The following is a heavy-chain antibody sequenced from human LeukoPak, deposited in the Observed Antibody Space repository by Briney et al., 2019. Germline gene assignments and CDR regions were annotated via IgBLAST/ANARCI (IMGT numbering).Heavy chain of an antibody. CDR1: GFTFDDYA. J-gene: IGHJ4*02. V-gene: IGHV3-9*01. Sequence: GGSLRLSCAASGFTFDDYAMPWVRQAPGKGLEWVSGISWNSGRIVYADSVKGRFTISRDNAKNSLYLQMNSLRAEDTALYYCAKDHYYDSSGYFPPLDYWGQGTLVTVSS. D-gene: IGHD3-22*01. CDR3: AKDHYYDSSGYFPPLDY. CDR2: ISWNSGRI.